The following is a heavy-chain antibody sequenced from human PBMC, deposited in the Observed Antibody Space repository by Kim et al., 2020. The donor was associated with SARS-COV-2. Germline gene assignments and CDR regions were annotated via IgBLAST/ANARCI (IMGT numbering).Heavy chain of an antibody. J-gene: IGHJ4*02. CDR1: GFSFTTNW. V-gene: IGHV3-7*01. Sequence: GGSLRLSCAASGFSFTTNWMSWVRQAPGKGLEWVAKIKEDGRERYYARSVEGRFTISRDNAKNSLYLQINSLRAEDTCVYYCARDRRYSLDYLGQGTLVTVSS. D-gene: IGHD2-15*01. CDR3: ARDRRYSLDY. CDR2: IKEDGRER.